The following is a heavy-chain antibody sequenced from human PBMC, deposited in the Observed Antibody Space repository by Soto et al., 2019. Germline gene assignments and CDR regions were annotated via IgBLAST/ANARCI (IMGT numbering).Heavy chain of an antibody. Sequence: SVKVSCKASGGTFRSYAISWVRQAPGQGLEWMGGIIPISGTANYAQKFQGRVTITADESTSTAYMELSSLRSEDTAVYYCAKAYSSSSHQFDDWGQGTLVTVSS. CDR1: GGTFRSYA. V-gene: IGHV1-69*13. J-gene: IGHJ4*02. D-gene: IGHD6-6*01. CDR2: IIPISGTA. CDR3: AKAYSSSSHQFDD.